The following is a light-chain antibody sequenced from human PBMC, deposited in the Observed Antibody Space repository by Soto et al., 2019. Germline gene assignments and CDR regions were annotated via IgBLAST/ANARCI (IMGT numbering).Light chain of an antibody. CDR3: QQSYSTPHT. V-gene: IGKV1-39*01. CDR2: AAS. CDR1: QSISSY. Sequence: DIQMTQSPSSRSASVGDRVTITCRASQSISSYLNWYQQKPGKAPKLLIYAASSLQGGVPSRFSGSGSGTDFTLTISSLQPEDFAIYYCQQSYSTPHTFGQGTKLEI. J-gene: IGKJ2*01.